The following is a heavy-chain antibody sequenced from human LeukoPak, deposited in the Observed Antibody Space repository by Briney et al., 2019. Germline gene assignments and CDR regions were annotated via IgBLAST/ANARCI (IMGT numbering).Heavy chain of an antibody. V-gene: IGHV3-53*05. CDR3: AKANSGSYYGAFDI. J-gene: IGHJ3*02. Sequence: PGGSLRLSCAASGFTVSSNYMSWVRQAPGKGLEWVSVIYSGGSTYYADSVKGRFTISRDNSKNTLYLQMNSLRAEDTAVYYCAKANSGSYYGAFDIWGQGTMVTVSS. D-gene: IGHD1-26*01. CDR2: IYSGGST. CDR1: GFTVSSNY.